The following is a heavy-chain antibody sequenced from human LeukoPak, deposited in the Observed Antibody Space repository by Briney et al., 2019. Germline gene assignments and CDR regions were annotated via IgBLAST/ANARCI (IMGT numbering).Heavy chain of an antibody. V-gene: IGHV1-69*13. J-gene: IGHJ4*02. Sequence: SVKVSCKTSGYTFTGYDINWVRQAPGQGLEWMGGIIPIFGTANYAQKFQGRVTITADESTSTAYMELSSLRSEDTAVYYCASSYCSGGSCSLFDYWGQGTLVTVSS. CDR2: IIPIFGTA. CDR1: GYTFTGYD. CDR3: ASSYCSGGSCSLFDY. D-gene: IGHD2-15*01.